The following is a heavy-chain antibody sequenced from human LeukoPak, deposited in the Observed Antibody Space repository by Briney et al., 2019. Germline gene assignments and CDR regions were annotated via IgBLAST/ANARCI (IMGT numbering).Heavy chain of an antibody. Sequence: GRSLRLSCAASGFSFSRFWMHWVRQAPGKGLVWISRITSDGSNRDYADSVKGRFTISRDNAKNTLYLQMNSLRTEDTAVYFCVREDIVVVTTLDHWGQGSLVTVSS. CDR3: VREDIVVVTTLDH. CDR2: ITSDGSNR. J-gene: IGHJ4*02. CDR1: GFSFSRFW. V-gene: IGHV3-74*01. D-gene: IGHD2-21*02.